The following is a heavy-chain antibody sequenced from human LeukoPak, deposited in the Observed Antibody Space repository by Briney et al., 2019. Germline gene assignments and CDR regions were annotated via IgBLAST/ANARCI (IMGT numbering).Heavy chain of an antibody. CDR1: GYTFTSYD. V-gene: IGHV1-8*03. D-gene: IGHD6-19*01. Sequence: ASVKVSCKASGYTFTSYDINWVRQATGQGLEWMGWMNPNSGNTGYAQKFQGRVTITRNTSISTAYMELSSLRSEDTAVYYCARGRIAVAGTYYYYYMGVWGKGTTVTVSS. CDR2: MNPNSGNT. J-gene: IGHJ6*03. CDR3: ARGRIAVAGTYYYYYMGV.